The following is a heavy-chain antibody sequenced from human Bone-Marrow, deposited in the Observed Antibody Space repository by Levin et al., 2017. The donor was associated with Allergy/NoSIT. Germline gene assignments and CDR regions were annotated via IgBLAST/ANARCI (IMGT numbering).Heavy chain of an antibody. CDR2: IYSGGNT. D-gene: IGHD6-19*01. J-gene: IGHJ4*02. V-gene: IGHV3-66*01. CDR1: GFTISNNH. Sequence: PGGSLRLSCAASGFTISNNHMSWVRQVPGKGLECVGGIYSGGNTYNADSVKGRFTISRDNSKNTLYLQMKSLRVKDLAVYYCARGYKSGWLLGWGQGTLVTVSS. CDR3: ARGYKSGWLLG.